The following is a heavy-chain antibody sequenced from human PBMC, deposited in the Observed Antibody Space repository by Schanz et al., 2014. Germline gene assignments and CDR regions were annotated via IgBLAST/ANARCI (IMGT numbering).Heavy chain of an antibody. Sequence: QVQLVESGGGVVQPGRSLRLSCAVSGFTFSSYGMHWVRQAPGKGLEWVALISYDGSNKHYADSMKGRFTISRDNSKKTLYVQMNSLRAEDTAVYYCARDRPSGYALDFWGQGTLVTVSS. J-gene: IGHJ4*02. CDR3: ARDRPSGYALDF. CDR1: GFTFSSYG. D-gene: IGHD5-12*01. V-gene: IGHV3-30*03. CDR2: ISYDGSNK.